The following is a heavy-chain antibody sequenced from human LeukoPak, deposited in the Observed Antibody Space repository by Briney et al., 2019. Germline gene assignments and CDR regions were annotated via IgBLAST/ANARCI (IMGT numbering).Heavy chain of an antibody. D-gene: IGHD4-23*01. Sequence: SGTLSLTCTVSGGSISSYYWSWIRQPPGKGLEWIGYIYYSGSTNYNPSLKSRVTISVDTSKNQFSLKLSSVTAADTAVYYCARGCPYGGNPGHFDLWGRGTLVTVSS. CDR2: IYYSGST. J-gene: IGHJ2*01. CDR1: GGSISSYY. V-gene: IGHV4-59*01. CDR3: ARGCPYGGNPGHFDL.